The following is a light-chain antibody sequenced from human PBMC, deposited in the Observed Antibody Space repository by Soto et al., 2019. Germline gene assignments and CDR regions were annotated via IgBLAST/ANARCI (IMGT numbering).Light chain of an antibody. CDR3: MQCARWPPT. CDR1: QSLVYSDGNTY. J-gene: IGKJ3*01. CDR2: KVS. Sequence: DVVMTQSPLSLPVSLGQPASISCRSSQSLVYSDGNTYLSWFLQRPGQSPRRLIYKVSNRDSGVPDRCSGSGSGTDFTRKISRVEAEDVGFYYCMQCARWPPTFGPGTRVDIK. V-gene: IGKV2-30*01.